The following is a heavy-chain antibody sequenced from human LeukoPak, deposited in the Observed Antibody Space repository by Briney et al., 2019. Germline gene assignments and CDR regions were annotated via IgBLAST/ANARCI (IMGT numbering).Heavy chain of an antibody. V-gene: IGHV3-23*01. CDR3: VAQLVRGYYYYYMDV. Sequence: GGSLRLSCAASGFTFSSYAMSWVRQAPGKGLEWVSAISGSGGSTYYADSVKGRFTISRDNSKNTLYLQMNSLRAEDTAVYYCVAQLVRGYYYYYMDVWGKGTTVTVSS. CDR2: ISGSGGST. J-gene: IGHJ6*03. D-gene: IGHD6-6*01. CDR1: GFTFSSYA.